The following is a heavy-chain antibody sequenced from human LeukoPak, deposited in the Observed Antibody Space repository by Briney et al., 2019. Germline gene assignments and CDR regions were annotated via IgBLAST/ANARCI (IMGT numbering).Heavy chain of an antibody. CDR1: GYTFTSYG. CDR2: ISAYNGNT. J-gene: IGHJ4*02. V-gene: IGHV1-18*01. CDR3: ARDKSFLYYFDY. Sequence: ASVKVSCKAPGYTFTSYGISWVRQAPGQGLEWMGWISAYNGNTNYAQKLQGRVTMTTDTSTSTAYMELRSLRSDDTAVYYCARDKSFLYYFDYWGQGTLVTVSS. D-gene: IGHD3-3*01.